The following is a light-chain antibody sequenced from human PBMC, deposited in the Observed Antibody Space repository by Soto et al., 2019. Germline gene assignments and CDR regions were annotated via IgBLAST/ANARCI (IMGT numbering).Light chain of an antibody. Sequence: EIVLTQSPATLSVSPGERATLSCRASQSVSTNLVWYQQKPGQAHRLLIFGASTRATNIPARFSGNGSGTEFTLTISSLQSEDFAVYYCQQYINWPPLTFGGGTKVEIK. CDR3: QQYINWPPLT. J-gene: IGKJ4*01. V-gene: IGKV3-15*01. CDR1: QSVSTN. CDR2: GAS.